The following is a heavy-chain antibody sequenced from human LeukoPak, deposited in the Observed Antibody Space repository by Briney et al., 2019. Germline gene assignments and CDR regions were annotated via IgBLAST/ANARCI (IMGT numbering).Heavy chain of an antibody. CDR1: GFTVSSNY. CDR2: IYSGGST. V-gene: IGHV3-53*01. CDR3: ARMTASGGSCYSCYFDY. D-gene: IGHD2-15*01. Sequence: PGGSLRLSCAASGFTVSSNYMSWVRQAPGKGLEWVSVIYSGGSTYYSDAVKGRFTISRDNSKNTLYLQMNSLRAEETAVYYCARMTASGGSCYSCYFDYWGHGTLVTVSS. J-gene: IGHJ4*01.